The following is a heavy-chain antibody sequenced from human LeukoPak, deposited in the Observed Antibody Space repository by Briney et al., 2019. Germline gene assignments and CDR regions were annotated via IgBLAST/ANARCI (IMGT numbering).Heavy chain of an antibody. V-gene: IGHV1-69*04. CDR2: IIPILGIA. D-gene: IGHD3-22*01. CDR3: ASAYYDSSGYYRPDFDY. Sequence: GASVTVSCKASGGTFSSYAISWVRQAPGQGLEWMGRIIPILGIANYAQKFQGRVTITADKSTSTAYMELSSLRSEDTAVYYCASAYYDSSGYYRPDFDYWGQGTLVTVSS. J-gene: IGHJ4*02. CDR1: GGTFSSYA.